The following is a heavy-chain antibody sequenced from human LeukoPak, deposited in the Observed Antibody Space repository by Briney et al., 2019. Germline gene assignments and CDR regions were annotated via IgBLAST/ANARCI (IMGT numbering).Heavy chain of an antibody. V-gene: IGHV4-38-2*01. CDR1: GYSISSGYY. CDR3: ARASGSYGSGSYYYGMDV. J-gene: IGHJ6*04. CDR2: IFHSGST. Sequence: PETLSLICAVSGYSISSGYYWGWIRQPPGKGLEWIGSIFHSGSTYYNPSLKSRVNMSVDTSKNQISLKLSSVTAADTAVYYCARASGSYGSGSYYYGMDVWGKGTTVTVSS. D-gene: IGHD3-10*01.